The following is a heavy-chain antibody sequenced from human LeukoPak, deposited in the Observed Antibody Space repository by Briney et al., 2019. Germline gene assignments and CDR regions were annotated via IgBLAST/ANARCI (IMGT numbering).Heavy chain of an antibody. CDR2: IRQDGGEN. V-gene: IGHV3-7*03. D-gene: IGHD1-26*01. Sequence: GGSLRLSCAASGFTFNNYWMSWVRQAPGKGLEWVANIRQDGGENHCVDSVKGRFTISRDNAKNALYLQMNSLRVEDTAIYYCARDKMVGDTTRGSSFDYWGQGILVTVSS. CDR1: GFTFNNYW. CDR3: ARDKMVGDTTRGSSFDY. J-gene: IGHJ4*02.